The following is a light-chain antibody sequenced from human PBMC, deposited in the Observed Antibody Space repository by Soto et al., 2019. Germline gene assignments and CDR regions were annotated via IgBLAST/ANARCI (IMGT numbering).Light chain of an antibody. CDR1: SSNIGSNT. J-gene: IGLJ1*01. CDR3: AAWDDSLNGPYV. CDR2: SNN. V-gene: IGLV1-44*01. Sequence: QYVLTQPPSASGTPGQRGTISCSGSSSNIGSNTVNWYQQLPGTAPKLLIYSNNQRPSGVPDRFSGSKSGTSASLAISGLQSEDEADYYCAAWDDSLNGPYVFGTGTKVTVL.